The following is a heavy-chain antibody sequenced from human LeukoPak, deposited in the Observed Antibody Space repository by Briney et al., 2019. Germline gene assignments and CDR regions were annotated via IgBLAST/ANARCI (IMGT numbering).Heavy chain of an antibody. Sequence: SETLSLTCTVSGGSISSYYWSWIRQPPGKGLEWIGYIYYSGSTNYNPSLKSRVTISVDTSKNQFSLKLGSVTAADTAVYYCARSYYYDSPWAFDIWGQGTMVTVSS. CDR2: IYYSGST. V-gene: IGHV4-59*08. D-gene: IGHD3-22*01. CDR1: GGSISSYY. J-gene: IGHJ3*02. CDR3: ARSYYYDSPWAFDI.